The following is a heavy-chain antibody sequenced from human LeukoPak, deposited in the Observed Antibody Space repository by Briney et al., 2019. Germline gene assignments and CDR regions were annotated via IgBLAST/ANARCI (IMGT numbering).Heavy chain of an antibody. Sequence: GGSLRLSCAASGFTFSNYAMHWVRQAPVKGLEWVAVISYDGSNDYYSDSVKGRFTISRDNSKSTLYLQMNSLRVEDTAVYYCAKPYNSGWYLNDNWFDPWGQGTLVTVSS. J-gene: IGHJ5*02. D-gene: IGHD6-19*01. CDR3: AKPYNSGWYLNDNWFDP. V-gene: IGHV3-30*18. CDR1: GFTFSNYA. CDR2: ISYDGSND.